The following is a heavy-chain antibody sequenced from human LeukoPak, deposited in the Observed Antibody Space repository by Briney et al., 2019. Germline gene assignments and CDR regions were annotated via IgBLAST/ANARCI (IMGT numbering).Heavy chain of an antibody. J-gene: IGHJ4*02. D-gene: IGHD2-15*01. Sequence: SETLSLTCTVSGGSISSYYWSWIRQPPGKGLEWIGYIYYSGSTNYNPSLKSRVTISVDTSKNQFSLKLSSVTAADTAVYYCARVAGVEVAPATSYWGQGTLVTVSS. CDR1: GGSISSYY. CDR2: IYYSGST. V-gene: IGHV4-59*01. CDR3: ARVAGVEVAPATSY.